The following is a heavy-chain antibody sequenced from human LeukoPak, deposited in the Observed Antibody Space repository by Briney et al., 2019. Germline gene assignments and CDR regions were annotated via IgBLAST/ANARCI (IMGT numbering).Heavy chain of an antibody. CDR2: LSGSGGST. Sequence: GGSLRLSCAASAFTFSSYAMRWVRQAPGKGLEWVSALSGSGGSTYYADSVKGRFTISRDNSKNTLYLQMTSLRADATAVYYCAKAESGGDRDYSDYYYFHGRLGQRDHGHRLL. CDR3: AKAESGGDRDYSDYYYFHGR. D-gene: IGHD4-11*01. CDR1: AFTFSSYA. V-gene: IGHV3-23*01. J-gene: IGHJ6*03.